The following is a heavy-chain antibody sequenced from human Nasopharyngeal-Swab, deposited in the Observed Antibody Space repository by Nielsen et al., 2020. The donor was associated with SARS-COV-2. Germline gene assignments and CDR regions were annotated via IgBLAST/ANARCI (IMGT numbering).Heavy chain of an antibody. J-gene: IGHJ6*02. Sequence: GGSLRLSCAASGFTFSSYSMKWVRQAPGKGLEWVSSIIGSGSNIYYADSVKGRFTISRDNAKNSLFLQMNSLRAEDTAVYYCARDKAATGTLAGLYYYYGMDVWGQGTTVTVSS. D-gene: IGHD6-13*01. CDR3: ARDKAATGTLAGLYYYYGMDV. CDR1: GFTFSSYS. V-gene: IGHV3-21*01. CDR2: IIGSGSNI.